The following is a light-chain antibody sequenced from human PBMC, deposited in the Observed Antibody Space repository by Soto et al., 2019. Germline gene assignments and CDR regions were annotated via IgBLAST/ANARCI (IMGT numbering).Light chain of an antibody. J-gene: IGLJ1*01. Sequence: QSALTQPRSVSGSPGQSVTISCTGTSSDVGGYNYVSWYQQHPGKAPKVMIYDVSKRPSGVPDRFSGSKSGNTASLTISGLQAEDEADYYCCSYAGSYTEVFGTGTQLTV. V-gene: IGLV2-11*01. CDR2: DVS. CDR1: SSDVGGYNY. CDR3: CSYAGSYTEV.